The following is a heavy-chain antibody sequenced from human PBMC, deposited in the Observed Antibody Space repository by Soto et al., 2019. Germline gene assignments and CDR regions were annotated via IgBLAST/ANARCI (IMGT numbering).Heavy chain of an antibody. CDR3: ARSGDNYNRLDY. Sequence: PVGSLRLSCEGSGFTFSDYYISWIRQAPGKGLEWISYSSNSGTFSRYADSVKGRFSISRDNTKNLLYLQMNSLRAEDTAVYYCARSGDNYNRLDYWGQGTPVTVS. J-gene: IGHJ4*02. V-gene: IGHV3-11*06. CDR1: GFTFSDYY. D-gene: IGHD1-1*01. CDR2: SSNSGTFS.